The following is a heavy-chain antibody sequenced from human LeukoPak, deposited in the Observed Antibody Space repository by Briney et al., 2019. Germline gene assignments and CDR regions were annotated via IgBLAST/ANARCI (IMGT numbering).Heavy chain of an antibody. CDR1: GYSFTSYW. CDR2: IYPGDSDT. Sequence: GESLKISCKGSGYSFTSYWIGWVRQMPGKGLEWMGIIYPGDSDTRYSPSFQGQVTISADKSISTAYPQWSSLKASDAAMYYCARPARYYETNAFDIWGQGTMVTVSS. D-gene: IGHD3-22*01. CDR3: ARPARYYETNAFDI. J-gene: IGHJ3*02. V-gene: IGHV5-51*01.